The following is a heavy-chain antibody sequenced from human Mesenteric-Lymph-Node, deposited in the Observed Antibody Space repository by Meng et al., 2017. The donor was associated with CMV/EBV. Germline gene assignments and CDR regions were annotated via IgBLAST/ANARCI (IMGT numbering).Heavy chain of an antibody. CDR3: AREWYRVAAAGHYYYYGMDV. J-gene: IGHJ6*02. CDR2: IIPIFGTA. D-gene: IGHD6-13*01. CDR1: GYTFTSYG. Sequence: SVKVSCKASGYTFTSYGISWVRQAPGQGLEWMGGIIPIFGTANYAQKFQGRVTITTDESTSTAYMELSSLRSEDTAVYYCAREWYRVAAAGHYYYYGMDVWGQGTTVTVSS. V-gene: IGHV1-69*05.